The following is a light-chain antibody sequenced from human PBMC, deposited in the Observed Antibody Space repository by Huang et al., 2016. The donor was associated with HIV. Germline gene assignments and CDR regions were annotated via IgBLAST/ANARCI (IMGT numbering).Light chain of an antibody. CDR2: GAF. CDR3: QQYNNWPPFT. CDR1: QSVGRN. J-gene: IGKJ3*01. V-gene: IGKV3-15*01. Sequence: EIVMTQSPATLSVSPGERATLSCRASQSVGRNLAWYHQKPGQAPRLLIYGAFTRATGIPARFSGSGSGTEFTLTISSLQSEDFAVYYCQQYNNWPPFTFGPGTKVDIK.